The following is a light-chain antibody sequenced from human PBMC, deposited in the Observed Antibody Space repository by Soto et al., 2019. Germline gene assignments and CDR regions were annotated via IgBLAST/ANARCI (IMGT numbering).Light chain of an antibody. CDR3: QQSSSSLWT. J-gene: IGKJ1*01. CDR2: AAS. V-gene: IGKV1-39*01. CDR1: QDITTY. Sequence: DIQITQSPSSLSASIGDRVTISCRASQDITTYLNWYQQKPGKAPKLLIYAASTLQSGVPSRFSGSGSGTVFTLSIKNVQPEDFAIYYCQQSSSSLWTFGQGTKVEVK.